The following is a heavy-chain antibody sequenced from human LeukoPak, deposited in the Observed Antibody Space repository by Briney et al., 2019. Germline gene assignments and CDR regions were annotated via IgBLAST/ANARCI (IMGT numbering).Heavy chain of an antibody. CDR2: ISGSGGST. V-gene: IGHV3-23*01. D-gene: IGHD3-10*01. J-gene: IGHJ3*02. CDR1: GFTFSSYA. CDR3: AKDGSTSYAFDI. Sequence: PGGSLRLSRAASGFTFSSYAMSWVRQAPGKGLEWVSAISGSGGSTYYADSVKGRFTISRDNSKNTLYLQMNGLRAEDTAVYYCAKDGSTSYAFDIWGQGTMVTVSS.